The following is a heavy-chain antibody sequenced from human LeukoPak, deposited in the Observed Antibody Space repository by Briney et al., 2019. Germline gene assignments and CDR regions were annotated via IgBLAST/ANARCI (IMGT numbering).Heavy chain of an antibody. J-gene: IGHJ4*02. D-gene: IGHD6-6*01. CDR3: ARDRGAARPNDY. CDR2: IKQDGSEK. V-gene: IGHV3-7*03. Sequence: GGSLRLSCAASGFTFSSYWMSWIRQAPGKGLEWVANIKQDGSEKYYVDSVKGRFTISRDNAKNSLYLQMNSLRTDDTGVYYCARDRGAARPNDYWGQGTLVAVSS. CDR1: GFTFSSYW.